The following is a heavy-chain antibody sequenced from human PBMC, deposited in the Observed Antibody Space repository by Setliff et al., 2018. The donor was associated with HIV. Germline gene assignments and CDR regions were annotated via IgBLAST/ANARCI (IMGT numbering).Heavy chain of an antibody. Sequence: SENLSLTCTVSGGSISSSSHYWGWIRQPPGKGLEWIGSIYFSGSTYYNPSLKSRVTISVDTSKNQFSLKLSSLTAADTAVYYCARPRYTYGTPPAFDIWGRGTVVTVSS. V-gene: IGHV4-39*01. J-gene: IGHJ3*02. D-gene: IGHD5-18*01. CDR1: GGSISSSSHY. CDR3: ARPRYTYGTPPAFDI. CDR2: IYFSGST.